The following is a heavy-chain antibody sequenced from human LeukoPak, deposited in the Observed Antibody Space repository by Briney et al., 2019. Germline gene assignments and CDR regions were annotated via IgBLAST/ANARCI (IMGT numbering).Heavy chain of an antibody. CDR3: ARLDCSRTCCYFDY. CDR2: IYSDGST. V-gene: IGHV3-53*01. D-gene: IGHD2-2*01. Sequence: PGGSLRLSCAASGFTVSSKYMSWVRQAPGKGLEWVSVIYSDGSTYYADSVKGRFTISRDNAKNTLYLQMNSLRAEDTAVYYCARLDCSRTCCYFDYWGQGTLVTVSS. J-gene: IGHJ4*02. CDR1: GFTVSSKY.